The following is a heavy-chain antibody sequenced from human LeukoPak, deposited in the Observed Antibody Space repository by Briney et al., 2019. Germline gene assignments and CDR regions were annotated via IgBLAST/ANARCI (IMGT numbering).Heavy chain of an antibody. V-gene: IGHV4-59*01. CDR2: IYYSGST. Sequence: SETLSLTCTVSGGSISSYYWSWIRQPPGKGLEWIGYIYYSGSTNYNPSLKSRVTISVDTPKNQFSLKLSSVTAADTAVYYCARGGLRPYYYYYYSMDVWGQGTTVTVSS. CDR3: ARGGLRPYYYYYYSMDV. D-gene: IGHD4-17*01. CDR1: GGSISSYY. J-gene: IGHJ6*02.